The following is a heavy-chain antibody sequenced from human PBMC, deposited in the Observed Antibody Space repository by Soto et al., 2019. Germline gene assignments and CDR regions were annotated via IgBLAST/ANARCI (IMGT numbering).Heavy chain of an antibody. D-gene: IGHD2-15*01. Sequence: QVQLVQSGAEVKKPGSSVKVSCKASGGTFSSYAISWVRQAPGQGLEWMGGVIPIFGTANYAKKFQGRVTNNRDQSTETAYKEVGRLGSEDNAVDYCARVGGSCGSCYYYGMDVWGQGTTVTVSS. CDR1: GGTFSSYA. V-gene: IGHV1-69*05. J-gene: IGHJ6*02. CDR3: ARVGGSCGSCYYYGMDV. CDR2: VIPIFGTA.